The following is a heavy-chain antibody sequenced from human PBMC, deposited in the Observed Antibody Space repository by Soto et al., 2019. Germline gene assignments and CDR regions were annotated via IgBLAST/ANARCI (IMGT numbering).Heavy chain of an antibody. D-gene: IGHD3-10*01. CDR1: GYTFSSYG. CDR3: AREGYYSGSGTYSPPRYYGMDV. Sequence: QVQLVQSGAEVKRAGASVKVSCKASGYTFSSYGLSWVRQAPGQGLEGMGWISDYNGNTHYAQKFQGRVIMTTDTSTRTAYMELRSLRSDDTAVYFCAREGYYSGSGTYSPPRYYGMDVWGQGTTVTVSS. CDR2: ISDYNGNT. J-gene: IGHJ6*02. V-gene: IGHV1-18*01.